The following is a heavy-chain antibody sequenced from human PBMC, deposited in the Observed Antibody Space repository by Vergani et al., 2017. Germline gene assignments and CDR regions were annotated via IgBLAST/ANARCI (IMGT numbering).Heavy chain of an antibody. D-gene: IGHD3-22*01. V-gene: IGHV1-18*04. J-gene: IGHJ4*02. CDR2: IRAYNGNT. CDR3: ARSPYYYDSSGYYAFDY. Sequence: QVQLVQSGAEVKKPGASVKVSCKASGYTFTSYGISWVRQAPGQGLEWMGWIRAYNGNTDYAQKLQGRVTMTTDTSTSTAYMELRSLRSDETAVYYCARSPYYYDSSGYYAFDYWGQGTLVTVSS. CDR1: GYTFTSYG.